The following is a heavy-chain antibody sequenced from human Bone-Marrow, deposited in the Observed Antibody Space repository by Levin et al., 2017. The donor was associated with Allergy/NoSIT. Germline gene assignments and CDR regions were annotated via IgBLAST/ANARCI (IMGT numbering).Heavy chain of an antibody. V-gene: IGHV3-30-3*01. CDR2: ISDDGDER. Sequence: GGSLRLSCVVSGFTFRAYAMHWVRQAPGKGLEWVAAISDDGDERYYADTVKGRFTISRDNAKNTLYLQMNSLRSDDTAVYYCAREVRWEEGEEFYVYMDVWGKGTTVTVSS. J-gene: IGHJ6*03. D-gene: IGHD3-16*01. CDR1: GFTFRAYA. CDR3: AREVRWEEGEEFYVYMDV.